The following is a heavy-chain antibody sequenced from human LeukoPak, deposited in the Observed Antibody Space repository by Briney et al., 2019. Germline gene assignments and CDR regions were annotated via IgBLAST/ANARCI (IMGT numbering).Heavy chain of an antibody. V-gene: IGHV1-46*01. D-gene: IGHD6-19*01. CDR1: GYTFTSYY. Sequence: ASVKVSCKASGYTFTSYYMHWVRQAPGQGLEWMGIINPSGGSTSYAQKFQGRVTMTRDMSTSTVYMGLSSLRSEDTAVYYCARIAVAGMRGSNWFDPWGQGTLVTVSS. J-gene: IGHJ5*02. CDR3: ARIAVAGMRGSNWFDP. CDR2: INPSGGST.